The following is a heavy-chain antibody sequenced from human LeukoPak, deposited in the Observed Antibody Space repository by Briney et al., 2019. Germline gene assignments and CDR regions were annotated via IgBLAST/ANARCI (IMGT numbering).Heavy chain of an antibody. CDR3: ARARDTMIVVGGTYYFDY. Sequence: PSETLSLTCTVSGGSISSSSYFWGWIRQPPGKGLEWIGTIYHSGSTYYNPSLKSRVTISVDTSNNQFSLKLSSVTAADTAVYYCARARDTMIVVGGTYYFDYWGQGTLVTVSS. V-gene: IGHV4-39*07. CDR2: IYHSGST. J-gene: IGHJ4*02. CDR1: GGSISSSSYF. D-gene: IGHD3-22*01.